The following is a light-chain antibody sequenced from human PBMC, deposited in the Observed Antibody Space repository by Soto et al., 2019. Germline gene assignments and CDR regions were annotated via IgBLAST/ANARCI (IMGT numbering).Light chain of an antibody. Sequence: QSALTQPASGSGSPGQSIPISCTGTSSDVASYNLVSWYQQHPGKAPKLMIYEGSKRPSGVSNRFSGSKSGNTASLTISGLQAEDEADYYCCSYAGRHVVFGGGTKLTVL. CDR2: EGS. CDR3: CSYAGRHVV. CDR1: SSDVASYNL. J-gene: IGLJ2*01. V-gene: IGLV2-23*01.